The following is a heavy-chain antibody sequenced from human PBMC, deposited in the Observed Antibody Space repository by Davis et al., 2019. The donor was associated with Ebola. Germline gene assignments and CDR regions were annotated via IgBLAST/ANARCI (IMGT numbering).Heavy chain of an antibody. CDR3: ARVGGAGASPEPRVSFDY. CDR1: GFTFSSYE. V-gene: IGHV3-21*01. CDR2: ISSSSSYI. D-gene: IGHD1-14*01. Sequence: GESLKISCAASGFTFSSYEMNWVRQAPGKGLEWVSSISSSSSYIYYADSVKGRFTISRDNAKNSLYLQMNSLRAEDTAVYYCARVGGAGASPEPRVSFDYWGQGTLVTVSS. J-gene: IGHJ4*02.